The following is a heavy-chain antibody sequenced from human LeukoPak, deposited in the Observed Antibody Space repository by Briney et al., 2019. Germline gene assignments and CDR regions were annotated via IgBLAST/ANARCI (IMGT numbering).Heavy chain of an antibody. CDR3: ARGAIRFDY. V-gene: IGHV3-7*01. Sequence: PWGSLRLSCAAYGFTFSGYWLSWVRQAPGKGLEWVANIKQDGSAKYNLDSMKGRFTISRDNAKTPLYLQTNSLRAEDTAVYYCARGAIRFDYWGQGTLVTVSS. CDR2: IKQDGSAK. J-gene: IGHJ4*02. D-gene: IGHD3-3*01. CDR1: GFTFSGYW.